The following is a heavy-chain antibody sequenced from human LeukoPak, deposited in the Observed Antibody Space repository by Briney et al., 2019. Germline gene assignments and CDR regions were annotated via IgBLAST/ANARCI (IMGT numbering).Heavy chain of an antibody. CDR1: GGSISSDGYY. J-gene: IGHJ4*02. CDR3: ARSGTVTTWNY. V-gene: IGHV4-31*03. D-gene: IGHD4-17*01. CDR2: IYYGGTT. Sequence: SETLSLTCTVSGGSISSDGYYWSCIRQHPEKGLEWVGCIYYGGTTYYHPSLTSRVAISVDTSKNQFSLKLSSVTTADTAVYYCARSGTVTTWNYWGQGTLVTVSS.